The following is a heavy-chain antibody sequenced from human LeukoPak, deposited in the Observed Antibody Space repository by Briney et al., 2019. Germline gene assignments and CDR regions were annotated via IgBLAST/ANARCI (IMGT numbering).Heavy chain of an antibody. Sequence: GGSLRLSCAASGFTFSSYSMNWVRQAPGKGLEWVSYISSSSSTIYYADSVKGRFTISRDNAKNSLYLQMNSLRAADTAVYYCARVNPLGYCTNGVCPGGGLPFDYWGQGTLVTVSS. J-gene: IGHJ4*02. CDR3: ARVNPLGYCTNGVCPGGGLPFDY. CDR1: GFTFSSYS. D-gene: IGHD2-8*01. CDR2: ISSSSSTI. V-gene: IGHV3-48*01.